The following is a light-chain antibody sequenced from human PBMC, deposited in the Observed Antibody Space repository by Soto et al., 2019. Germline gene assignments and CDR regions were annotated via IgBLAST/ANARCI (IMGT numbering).Light chain of an antibody. J-gene: IGKJ5*01. CDR3: KQRSSWPPIT. CDR2: DAS. V-gene: IGKV3-11*01. CDR1: QNVNSY. Sequence: EIVLTQSAASLSLSPGDGGSLXCRASQNVNSYIAWLQQKPGRAPRLLISDASNRATGIQTRLSGSGSGKDFALIISSLEPEEFAVYYCKQRSSWPPITFGQGTRLEIK.